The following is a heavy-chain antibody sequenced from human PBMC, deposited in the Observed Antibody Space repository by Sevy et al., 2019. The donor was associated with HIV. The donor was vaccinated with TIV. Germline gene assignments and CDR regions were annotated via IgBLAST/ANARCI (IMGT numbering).Heavy chain of an antibody. Sequence: GGSLRLSCAVSGFTFSSYAMSWVRQAPGKGLEWVSAISGSGGSTYYADSVKGRFTISRDNSKNTLYLQMNSLRAEDTAVYYCAKEGSGSYYDRDAFDIWGQGTMVTVSS. D-gene: IGHD1-26*01. CDR1: GFTFSSYA. V-gene: IGHV3-23*01. CDR3: AKEGSGSYYDRDAFDI. CDR2: ISGSGGST. J-gene: IGHJ3*02.